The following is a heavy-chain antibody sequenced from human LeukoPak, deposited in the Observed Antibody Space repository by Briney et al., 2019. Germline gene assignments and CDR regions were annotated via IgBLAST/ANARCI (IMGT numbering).Heavy chain of an antibody. CDR3: ARDGGLSNNVCSLDY. J-gene: IGHJ4*02. V-gene: IGHV3-48*03. D-gene: IGHD2/OR15-2a*01. CDR1: GFIFSSYE. CDR2: ISNTDSTI. Sequence: QPGGSLRLSCAGSGFIFSSYEMNWVRQAPGKGLEWVSYISNTDSTIYYADSVKGRFTISRDNAKNSLYLQMDSLRVEDTAVYYCARDGGLSNNVCSLDYWGQGTLVTVSS.